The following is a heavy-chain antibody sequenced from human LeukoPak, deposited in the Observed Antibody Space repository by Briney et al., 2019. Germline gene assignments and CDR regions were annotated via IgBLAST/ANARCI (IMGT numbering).Heavy chain of an antibody. CDR1: GGSISSGGYY. CDR2: IYYSGST. CDR3: ARFPPPYYYDSSGYFDY. Sequence: TLSLTCTVSGGSISSGGYYWSWIRQHPGKGLEWIGYIYYSGSTYYNPSLKSRVTISVDTSKNQFSLKLSSVTAADTAVYYCARFPPPYYYDSSGYFDYWGQGTLVTVSS. J-gene: IGHJ4*02. V-gene: IGHV4-31*03. D-gene: IGHD3-22*01.